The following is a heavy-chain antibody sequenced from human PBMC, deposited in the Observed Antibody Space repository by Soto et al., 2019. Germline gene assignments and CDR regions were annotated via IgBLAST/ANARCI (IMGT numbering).Heavy chain of an antibody. Sequence: QVQLQESGPGLVKPSQTLTLSCTVSGAPITSGDYYWSCIRQHPGGGLEWIGNIYRSVRTLYNPSLTSRLAISVDTSMHQCSLRLTSGAAADAAVYYCVRVCYLSGPGQNYFDLWGRGTLVSVSS. J-gene: IGHJ4*02. V-gene: IGHV4-31*03. CDR1: GAPITSGDYY. CDR3: VRVCYLSGPGQNYFDL. CDR2: IYRSVRT. D-gene: IGHD2-15*01.